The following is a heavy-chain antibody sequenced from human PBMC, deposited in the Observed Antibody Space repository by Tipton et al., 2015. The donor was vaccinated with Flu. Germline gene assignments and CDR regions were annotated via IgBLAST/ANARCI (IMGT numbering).Heavy chain of an antibody. V-gene: IGHV4-39*07. D-gene: IGHD3-9*01. CDR2: IYYSGST. Sequence: TLSLTCTVSGGSISSSSYYWGWIRQPPGKGLEWIGSIYYSGSTYYNPSLKSRVTISVDTSKNQFSLKLSSVTAADTAVYYCARARTDILTGANWFDPWGQGTLATVSS. CDR1: GGSISSSSYY. J-gene: IGHJ5*02. CDR3: ARARTDILTGANWFDP.